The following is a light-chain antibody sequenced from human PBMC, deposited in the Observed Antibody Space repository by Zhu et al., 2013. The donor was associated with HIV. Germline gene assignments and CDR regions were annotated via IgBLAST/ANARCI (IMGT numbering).Light chain of an antibody. CDR1: SSDVGGYNY. CDR3: ISYTSSSTPYV. V-gene: IGLV2-14*01. CDR2: EVG. Sequence: QSALTQPASVPGSPGQSITISCTGTSSDVGGYNYVSWYQQHPGKAPKLMIYEVGNRPSGASNRFSGSKSGNTASLTISGLQAEDEADYYCISYTSSSTPYVFGTGTKVT. J-gene: IGLJ1*01.